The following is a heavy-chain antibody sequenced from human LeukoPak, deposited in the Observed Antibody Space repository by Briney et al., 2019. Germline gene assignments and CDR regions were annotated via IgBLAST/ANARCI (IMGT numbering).Heavy chain of an antibody. CDR1: GFTFSSYN. D-gene: IGHD1-26*01. CDR3: AKDKGSGSYYYFDY. Sequence: PGGSLRLSCVASGFTFSSYNMNWVRQAPGRGLEWVSYISISSDTIYYADSVKGRFTVSRDNAENSLYLQMDSLRAADTAVYYCAKDKGSGSYYYFDYWGQGTLVTVSS. V-gene: IGHV3-48*04. J-gene: IGHJ4*02. CDR2: ISISSDTI.